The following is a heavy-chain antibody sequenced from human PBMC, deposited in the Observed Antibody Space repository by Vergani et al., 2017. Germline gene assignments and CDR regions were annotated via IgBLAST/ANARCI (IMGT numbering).Heavy chain of an antibody. D-gene: IGHD1-1*01. V-gene: IGHV5-51*01. Sequence: EVELVQSGPEIRKPGEPLKISCKGSEYSFGNYWIGWVRQMPGKGLQWMGIIYTDDYDTRYSTSFQGQVTISADKSISTALLQWDSLKSSDTALYYCARHTTYTYSWGQGALVTVSS. CDR2: IYTDDYDT. J-gene: IGHJ4*02. CDR1: EYSFGNYW. CDR3: ARHTTYTYS.